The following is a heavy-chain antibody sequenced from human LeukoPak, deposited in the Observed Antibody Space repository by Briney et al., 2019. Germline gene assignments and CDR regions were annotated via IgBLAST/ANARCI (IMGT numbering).Heavy chain of an antibody. J-gene: IGHJ4*02. CDR1: GFTFSSYG. CDR3: AKDRDMTTVTGPDY. D-gene: IGHD4-17*01. CDR2: IRNDESNK. V-gene: IGHV3-30*02. Sequence: PGGSLRLSCAASGFTFSSYGMHWVHQAPGKGLEWVAFIRNDESNKYYADSVKGRFTISRDYSKNTLYLQMNSLRAEDTAVYYCAKDRDMTTVTGPDYWGQGTLVTVSS.